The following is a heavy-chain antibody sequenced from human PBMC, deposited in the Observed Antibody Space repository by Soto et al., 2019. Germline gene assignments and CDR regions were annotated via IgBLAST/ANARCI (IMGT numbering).Heavy chain of an antibody. CDR1: GFIFRDWF. D-gene: IGHD1-26*01. CDR2: ISKDSGRAT. CDR3: AIEKVGATSVHVFDI. Sequence: PGGSLRLSCAASGFIFRDWFMSWIRQAPGKGLEWISYISKDSGRATRYADSVKGRFTISRDNAKNSLFLQMNNLTVEDTAVYYCAIEKVGATSVHVFDIWGQGTMVTVSS. V-gene: IGHV3-11*01. J-gene: IGHJ3*02.